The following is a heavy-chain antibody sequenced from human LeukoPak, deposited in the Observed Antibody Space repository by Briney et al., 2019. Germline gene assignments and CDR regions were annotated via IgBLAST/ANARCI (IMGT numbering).Heavy chain of an antibody. D-gene: IGHD2-2*01. V-gene: IGHV3-23*01. Sequence: GGSLRLSCAASGFTFSSYAMSWVRQAPGKGLEWVSAIDGNGVRTYYADSVKGRFTLSRDNSKNTLYLQMNSLRAEDTALYYCAKARVGDFIVVVPAAEDYWGQGTLVTVS. CDR1: GFTFSSYA. CDR3: AKARVGDFIVVVPAAEDY. CDR2: IDGNGVRT. J-gene: IGHJ4*02.